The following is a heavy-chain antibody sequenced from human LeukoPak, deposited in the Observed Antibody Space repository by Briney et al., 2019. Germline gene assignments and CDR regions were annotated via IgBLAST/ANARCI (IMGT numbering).Heavy chain of an antibody. V-gene: IGHV4-4*07. CDR3: ARGGSSWQSFDY. D-gene: IGHD6-13*01. CDR2: IYSSGST. Sequence: SETLSLTCTISSGSISGYYWTWIRQPPGKGLEWIGRIYSSGSTNYNPSLKSRVTMSVDTSKNQFSLNLSSVTAADTAVYYCARGGSSWQSFDYWGQGTLVTVSS. J-gene: IGHJ4*02. CDR1: SGSISGYY.